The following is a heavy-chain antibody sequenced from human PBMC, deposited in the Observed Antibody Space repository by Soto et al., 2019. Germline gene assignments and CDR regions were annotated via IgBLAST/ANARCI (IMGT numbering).Heavy chain of an antibody. J-gene: IGHJ4*02. D-gene: IGHD3-22*01. Sequence: PSETLSLTCTVSGGFISSSYWSWIRQSPGKGLELIGYIHHIGSTNYNPSLQSRVTMSLDTSRNQFSLKLYSVTAADTAVYYCARSLDSSGFYFSNCWGQGTLVTVS. CDR3: ARSLDSSGFYFSNC. CDR2: IHHIGST. CDR1: GGFISSSY. V-gene: IGHV4-59*01.